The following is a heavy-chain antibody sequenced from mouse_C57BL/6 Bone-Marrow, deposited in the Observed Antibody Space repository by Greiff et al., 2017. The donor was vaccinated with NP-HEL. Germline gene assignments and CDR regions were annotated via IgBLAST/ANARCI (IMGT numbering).Heavy chain of an antibody. Sequence: QVQLQQPGAELVRPGSSVKLSCKASGYTFTSYWMHWVKQRPIQGLEWIGNIDPSDSETHYNQKFKDKATLTVDQSSSTAYMQLSSLTSEVSAVYYCSREGGDYYGSLYYFDYWGQGTTLTVSS. J-gene: IGHJ2*01. D-gene: IGHD1-1*01. CDR3: SREGGDYYGSLYYFDY. V-gene: IGHV1-52*01. CDR2: IDPSDSET. CDR1: GYTFTSYW.